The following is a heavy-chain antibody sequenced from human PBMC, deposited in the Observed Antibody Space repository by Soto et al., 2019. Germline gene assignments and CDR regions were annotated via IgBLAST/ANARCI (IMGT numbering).Heavy chain of an antibody. CDR2: FYYTGGT. J-gene: IGHJ6*02. D-gene: IGHD3-3*01. Sequence: PSETLSLTCTVSGGSISSSGSYWGWVRQPPGKGLEWIVSFYYTGGTYSTYYNPSLKSRVTISVDTSKNQFSLKLSSVTAADTAVYYCARGGGEDYDFWSGYRPHYYGMDVWGQGTTVTVSS. CDR1: GGSISSSGSY. CDR3: ARGGGEDYDFWSGYRPHYYGMDV. V-gene: IGHV4-39*07.